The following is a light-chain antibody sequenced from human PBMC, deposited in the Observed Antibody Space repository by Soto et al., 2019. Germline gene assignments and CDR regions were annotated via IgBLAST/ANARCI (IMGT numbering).Light chain of an antibody. V-gene: IGKV3-20*01. CDR1: ETVRDY. CDR2: GAS. Sequence: EIVLTQSPDTLSLSPGEGVTLSCRASETVRDYLAWYQQKPGQAPRILIYGASTRATGIPDRFSGSGSGTDFTLIISRLEPEDFAVYFCQQYGYSPPFTFGPGTKVDIK. CDR3: QQYGYSPPFT. J-gene: IGKJ3*01.